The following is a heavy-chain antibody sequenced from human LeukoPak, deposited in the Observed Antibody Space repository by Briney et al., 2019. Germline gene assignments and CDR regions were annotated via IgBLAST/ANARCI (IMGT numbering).Heavy chain of an antibody. V-gene: IGHV3-48*03. J-gene: IGHJ6*02. CDR3: ARENLNGLDV. CDR2: IISSGSPI. CDR1: GFTFSSYE. Sequence: GSLLLSCAASGFTFSSYEMNLVRPAPGEGVEWVSYIISSGSPIYYPDSVKGRFTISRDNAKNSLFLQMNSLRAEDTAVYYCARENLNGLDVWGQGTTVTVSS.